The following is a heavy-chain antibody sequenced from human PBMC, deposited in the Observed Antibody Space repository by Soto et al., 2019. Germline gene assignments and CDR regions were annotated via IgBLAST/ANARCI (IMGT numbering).Heavy chain of an antibody. V-gene: IGHV5-51*01. D-gene: IGHD3-16*01. CDR3: ARHSLGRNGVMANDY. CDR1: GYSFTSYC. CDR2: IYPGDSDT. Sequence: PGESLKISCKGSGYSFTSYCIGWVRQMPGKGLEWMGIIYPGDSDTRYSPSFQGQVTISADKSISTAYLQWSSRKASDTAMYYCARHSLGRNGVMANDYWGQGTLVTVSS. J-gene: IGHJ4*02.